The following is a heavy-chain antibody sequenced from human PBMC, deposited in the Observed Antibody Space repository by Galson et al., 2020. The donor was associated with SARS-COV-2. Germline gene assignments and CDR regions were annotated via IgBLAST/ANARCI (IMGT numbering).Heavy chain of an antibody. V-gene: IGHV4-59*12. CDR1: GSSISTSY. D-gene: IGHD6-6*01. J-gene: IGHJ4*02. CDR2: IHQSGST. CDR3: AGVGSSSVDY. Sequence: SETLSLTCSVSGSSISTSYWTWIRQPPGKGLEWIGFIHQSGSTNYNSSLKSRLTMSVDTSKNQLSLKLSAVTAADTAVYYCAGVGSSSVDYWGQGTLVTVSS.